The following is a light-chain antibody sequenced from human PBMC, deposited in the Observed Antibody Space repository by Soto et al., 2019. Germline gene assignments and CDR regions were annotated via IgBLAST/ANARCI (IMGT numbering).Light chain of an antibody. CDR3: QQLNSYPWT. CDR2: AAS. Sequence: IPMTQSPSSLSASVGDRITLNCRASQSISSYLNWYQQKPGKAPKLLIYAASSLQSGVPSRFSGSGSGTDFTLTISSLQPEDFATYSCQQLNSYPWTFGQGTKVDIK. J-gene: IGKJ1*01. CDR1: QSISSY. V-gene: IGKV1-39*01.